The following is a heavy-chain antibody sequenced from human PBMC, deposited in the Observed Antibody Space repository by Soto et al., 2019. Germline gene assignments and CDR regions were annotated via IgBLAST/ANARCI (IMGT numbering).Heavy chain of an antibody. D-gene: IGHD3-3*01. Sequence: GGSLRLSCAASGFTFSNAWMSWVRQAPGKGLEWVGRIKSKTDGGTTDYAAPVKGRFTISRDDSKNTLYLQMNSLKTEDTAVYYCTTDISRGGVVILTPYYYYGMDVWGQGTTVTVSS. CDR1: GFTFSNAW. J-gene: IGHJ6*02. CDR2: IKSKTDGGTT. CDR3: TTDISRGGVVILTPYYYYGMDV. V-gene: IGHV3-15*01.